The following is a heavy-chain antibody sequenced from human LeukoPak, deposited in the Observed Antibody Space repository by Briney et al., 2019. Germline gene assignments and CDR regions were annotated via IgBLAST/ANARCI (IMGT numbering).Heavy chain of an antibody. Sequence: SETLSLTCAVYGGSFSGYYWGWIRQPPGKGLEWIGSIYYSGSIYYNPSLKSRVIISVDTSKNQFSLKLSSVTAADTAVYYCARQILFHSERWLQFFDYWGQGILVTVSS. J-gene: IGHJ4*02. CDR3: ARQILFHSERWLQFFDY. CDR2: IYYSGSI. CDR1: GGSFSGYY. V-gene: IGHV4-39*01. D-gene: IGHD5-24*01.